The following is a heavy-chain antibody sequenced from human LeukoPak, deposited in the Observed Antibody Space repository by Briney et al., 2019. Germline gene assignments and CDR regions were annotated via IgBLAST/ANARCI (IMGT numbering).Heavy chain of an antibody. CDR1: GYSISSGYY. D-gene: IGHD3-22*01. J-gene: IGHJ4*02. V-gene: IGHV4-38-2*02. Sequence: SETLSLTCTVSGYSISSGYYWGWIRQPPGKGLEWIGSIYHSGSTYYNPSLKSRVTISVDTSKNQFSLKLSSVTAADTAVYYCARVSPYYYDSSGYYSEDYWGQGTLVTVSS. CDR3: ARVSPYYYDSSGYYSEDY. CDR2: IYHSGST.